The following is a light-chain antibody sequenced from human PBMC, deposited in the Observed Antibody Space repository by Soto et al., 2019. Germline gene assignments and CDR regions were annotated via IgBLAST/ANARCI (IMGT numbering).Light chain of an antibody. CDR3: SSYSSSSVYV. CDR2: DVN. CDR1: SSDVGGYNY. Sequence: QSALTQPASVSGSPGQSLTISCTGTSSDVGGYNYVSWYQHHPGKAPKLMIYDVNNRPSGVSNRFFGSKSGNTASLTISGLQAEDGADYYCSSYSSSSVYVFGTATKLTVL. V-gene: IGLV2-14*03. J-gene: IGLJ1*01.